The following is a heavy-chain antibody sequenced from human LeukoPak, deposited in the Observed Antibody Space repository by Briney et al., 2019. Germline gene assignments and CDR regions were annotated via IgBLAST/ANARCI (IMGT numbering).Heavy chain of an antibody. D-gene: IGHD1-1*01. CDR2: IYYGGNT. CDR1: GTSISSTIYY. Sequence: PSETLSLTCSVSGTSISSTIYYWGWIRQPPGKGLEWIGSIYYGGNTYYNPSLKSRVTISVDTSKNQFSLKLTSVTAADTAVYSCAALEGIPSPIDYWGQGTLVNVSS. V-gene: IGHV4-39*07. CDR3: AALEGIPSPIDY. J-gene: IGHJ4*02.